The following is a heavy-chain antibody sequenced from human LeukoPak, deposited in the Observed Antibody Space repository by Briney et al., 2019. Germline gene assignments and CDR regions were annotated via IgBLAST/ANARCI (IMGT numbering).Heavy chain of an antibody. J-gene: IGHJ3*02. CDR1: GFTFSSYW. CDR3: ARGSDNWNPRDAFDI. V-gene: IGHV3-74*01. Sequence: PGGSLRLSCAASGFTFSSYWMHWVRHAPGKGLVWVSRINSDGSSTSYAGSVKGRFTISRDNAKNTLYLQMNSLRAEDTAVYYCARGSDNWNPRDAFDIWGQGTMVTVSS. D-gene: IGHD1-20*01. CDR2: INSDGSST.